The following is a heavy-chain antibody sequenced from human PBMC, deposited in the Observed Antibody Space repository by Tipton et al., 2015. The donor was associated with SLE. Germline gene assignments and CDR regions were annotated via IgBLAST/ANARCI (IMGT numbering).Heavy chain of an antibody. J-gene: IGHJ5*02. CDR1: GFTFSSYG. D-gene: IGHD6-13*01. V-gene: IGHV3-30*03. CDR2: ISYDGSNK. CDR3: ARTYSSSWPNWFDP. Sequence: SLRLSCAASGFTFSSYGMHWVRQAPGKGLEWVAVISYDGSNKYYADSVKGRFTISRDNSKNTLYLQMNSLRAEDTAVYYCARTYSSSWPNWFDPWGQGTLVTVSS.